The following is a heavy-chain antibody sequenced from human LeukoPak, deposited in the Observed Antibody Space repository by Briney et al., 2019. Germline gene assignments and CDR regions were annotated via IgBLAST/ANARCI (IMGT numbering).Heavy chain of an antibody. V-gene: IGHV1-2*02. J-gene: IGHJ4*02. CDR3: AREMGVVPTAIPTVDS. D-gene: IGHD2-2*02. CDR2: IEPKSGGT. CDR1: GYTFTGHF. Sequence: ASVKVSCTASGYTFTGHFMHWVRQAPGQGLEWIGWIEPKSGGTHYGHKFQGRVTMTRDTSMSTAYMELSRLKADDTAVYYCAREMGVVPTAIPTVDSWGQGILVTVSS.